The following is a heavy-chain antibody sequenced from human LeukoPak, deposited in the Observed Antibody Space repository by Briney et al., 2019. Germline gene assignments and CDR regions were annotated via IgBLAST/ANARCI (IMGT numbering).Heavy chain of an antibody. CDR3: GAGTYGSGSYALDH. CDR1: GYTFTGYY. V-gene: IGHV1-2*02. J-gene: IGHJ4*02. CDR2: INPKSGDT. D-gene: IGHD3-10*01. Sequence: ASVKVSCKASGYTFTGYYMHWVRQAPGQGLEWMGWINPKSGDTKFAQKFQGRVTMTRDTSISTAYMEVNSLRSDDTAVYYCGAGTYGSGSYALDHWGQGTLVTVSS.